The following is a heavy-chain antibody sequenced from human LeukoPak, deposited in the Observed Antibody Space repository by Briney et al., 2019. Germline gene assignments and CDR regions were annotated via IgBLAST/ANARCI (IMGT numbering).Heavy chain of an antibody. J-gene: IGHJ3*02. V-gene: IGHV3-7*01. CDR2: INQDGSDK. Sequence: PGGSLRLSCAASGLSFSDPWMSWVRQAPGKGREWVANINQDGSDKYYVPSVKGRFTISRDNAKDSLSLQMDSLRVEDTAIYYCVRGGATFDIWGQGTMVTVSS. CDR3: VRGGATFDI. CDR1: GLSFSDPW. D-gene: IGHD3-16*01.